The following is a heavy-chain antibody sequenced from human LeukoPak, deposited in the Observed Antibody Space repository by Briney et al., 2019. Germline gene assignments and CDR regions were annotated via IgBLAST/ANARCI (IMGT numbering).Heavy chain of an antibody. D-gene: IGHD3-10*01. CDR2: IYYSGST. CDR1: GGSISSSSYY. V-gene: IGHV4-39*01. CDR3: ARHWRSVVRGYHTGNLFDP. Sequence: SETLSLTCTVSGGSISSSSYYWGWIRQPPGKGLEWIGSIYYSGSTYYNPSLKNRVTISVDTSKNQLSLKLSSVTAADTAVYYCARHWRSVVRGYHTGNLFDPWGQGTLVTV. J-gene: IGHJ5*02.